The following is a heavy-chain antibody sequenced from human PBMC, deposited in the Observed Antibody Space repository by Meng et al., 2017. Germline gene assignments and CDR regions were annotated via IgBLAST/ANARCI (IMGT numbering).Heavy chain of an antibody. V-gene: IGHV1-3*01. Sequence: VQLVQSGAELEKPVPAVKFSCQPSGYPFTSYPIHWVRQAPGQSLAWMGWIKSANGDAKYSQKFQGRLTLTRDTSASTAYLELSSLTFEDTAVYYCARGTGSSWFDPWGQGTLVTVSS. CDR3: ARGTGSSWFDP. D-gene: IGHD6-13*01. CDR1: GYPFTSYP. J-gene: IGHJ5*02. CDR2: IKSANGDA.